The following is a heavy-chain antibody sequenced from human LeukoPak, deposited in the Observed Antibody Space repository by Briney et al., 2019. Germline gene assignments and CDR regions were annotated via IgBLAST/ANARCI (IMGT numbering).Heavy chain of an antibody. CDR3: AGGGSTWLEY. J-gene: IGHJ4*02. Sequence: GGSLRLSCAASGFTFSSYWMHWVRRDPGKGLVWVSRITSDGSSTSHADPVKGRFTTARDNAKNTLYLQMNSLRAEDTAVYYCAGGGSTWLEYWGQGSLVTVSS. CDR2: ITSDGSST. CDR1: GFTFSSYW. V-gene: IGHV3-74*01. D-gene: IGHD6-13*01.